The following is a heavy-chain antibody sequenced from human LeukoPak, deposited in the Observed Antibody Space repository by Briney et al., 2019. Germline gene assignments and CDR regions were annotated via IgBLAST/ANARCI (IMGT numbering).Heavy chain of an antibody. Sequence: GGSLRLSCAASGFTLGSYAISWVHQAPGKGLEWVSGISGSGHTTYYMDSVKGRFTISRDNSKKTMYVQMNSLRAEDSAVYYCACGIDYYDSSRYYFENFQYWGQGTLVTVSS. V-gene: IGHV3-23*01. CDR2: ISGSGHTT. D-gene: IGHD3-22*01. J-gene: IGHJ1*01. CDR1: GFTLGSYA. CDR3: ACGIDYYDSSRYYFENFQY.